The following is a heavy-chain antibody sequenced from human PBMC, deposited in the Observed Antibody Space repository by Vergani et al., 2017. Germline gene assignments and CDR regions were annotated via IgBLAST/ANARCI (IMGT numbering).Heavy chain of an antibody. J-gene: IGHJ4*02. D-gene: IGHD6-13*01. Sequence: EVQLVESGGGLVKPGGSLRLSCAASGFTFSSYSMNWVRQAPGKGLEWVSSISSSSSSIYYADSVKGRFTISRDNAKNSLYLQMNSLRAEDTAVYYCASSPGYSSSWYYFDYWGQGTLVTVSS. CDR3: ASSPGYSSSWYYFDY. V-gene: IGHV3-21*01. CDR2: ISSSSSSI. CDR1: GFTFSSYS.